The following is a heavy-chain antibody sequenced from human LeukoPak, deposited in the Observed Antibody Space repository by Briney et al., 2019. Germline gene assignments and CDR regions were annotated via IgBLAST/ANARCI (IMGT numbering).Heavy chain of an antibody. J-gene: IGHJ6*03. CDR1: GGSISSYY. CDR2: IYYSGST. CDR3: ARGYGSGTFYYCYYMDV. Sequence: SETLSLTCTVSGGSISSYYWSWIRQPPGKGLEWIGYIYYSGSTNYNPSLKSRVTISVDTSKNQFSLKLSSVTAADTAVYYCARGYGSGTFYYCYYMDVWGKGTTVTISS. D-gene: IGHD3-10*01. V-gene: IGHV4-59*01.